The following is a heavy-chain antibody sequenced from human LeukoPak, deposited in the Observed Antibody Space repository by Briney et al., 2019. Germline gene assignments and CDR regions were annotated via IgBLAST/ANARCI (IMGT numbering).Heavy chain of an antibody. J-gene: IGHJ4*02. D-gene: IGHD1-1*01. CDR3: ARTSGGVKPWKSLDY. CDR2: IIPIFGTA. V-gene: IGHV1-69*05. CDR1: GGTFSSYA. Sequence: SVKVSCKASGGTFSSYAIGWVRQAPGQGLEWMGRIIPIFGTANYAQKFQGRVTITTDEYTSTAYMELSSLRSEDTAVYYCARTSGGVKPWKSLDYWGQGTLVTVSS.